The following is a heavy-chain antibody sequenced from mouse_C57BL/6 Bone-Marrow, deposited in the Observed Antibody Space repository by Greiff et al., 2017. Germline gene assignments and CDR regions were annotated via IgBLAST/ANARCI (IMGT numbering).Heavy chain of an antibody. CDR2: INPGSGGT. J-gene: IGHJ2*01. CDR3: ARSRLLRLDY. CDR1: GYAFTNYL. Sequence: VKVVESGAELVRPGTSVKVSCKASGYAFTNYLIEWVKQRPGQGLEWIGVINPGSGGTNYNEKFKGKATLTADKSSSTAYMQLSSLTSEDSAVYFCARSRLLRLDYWGQGTTLTVSS. V-gene: IGHV1-54*01. D-gene: IGHD2-3*01.